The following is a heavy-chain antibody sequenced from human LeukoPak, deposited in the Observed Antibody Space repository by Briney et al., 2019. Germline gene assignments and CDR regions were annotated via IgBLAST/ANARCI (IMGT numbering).Heavy chain of an antibody. CDR1: GFNFNTYS. D-gene: IGHD6-6*01. Sequence: PGGSLRLSCAASGFNFNTYSMNWVRQAPGGGREWGSGISSVSTDIYYADSVKGRFTISRDSAKNSLYLQMNSLRAEDTALYYCARGSEGSSLNWFAPWGQGTLVTVSP. CDR2: ISSVSTDI. J-gene: IGHJ5*02. CDR3: ARGSEGSSLNWFAP. V-gene: IGHV3-21*01.